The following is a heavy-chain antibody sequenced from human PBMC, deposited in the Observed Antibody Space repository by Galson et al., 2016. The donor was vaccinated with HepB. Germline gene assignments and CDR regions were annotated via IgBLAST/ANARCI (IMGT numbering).Heavy chain of an antibody. Sequence: SLRLSCAASGFDFEKYAMNWVRQSPGKGLEWVSSIRGSERDTYYLESVKGRFVISRDNSKNTVYLQMNSLRAEDTAVYFCAQGGGFRDFWRGYVKTPSDFWGQGTRVAVS. CDR3: AQGGGFRDFWRGYVKTPSDF. D-gene: IGHD3-3*01. V-gene: IGHV3-23*05. CDR1: GFDFEKYA. J-gene: IGHJ4*02. CDR2: IRGSERDT.